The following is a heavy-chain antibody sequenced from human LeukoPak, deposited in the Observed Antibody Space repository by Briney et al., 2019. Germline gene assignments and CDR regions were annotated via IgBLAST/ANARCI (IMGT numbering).Heavy chain of an antibody. V-gene: IGHV3-53*01. CDR3: ARGAYSPNPPYYYYFMDV. J-gene: IGHJ6*03. CDR2: TYSGDSA. D-gene: IGHD4-11*01. Sequence: GCLRLSSAPSGFIPSITYTRSACPGPGKRLEKVSLTYSGDSATYAASVKGRFTVSSDNLQNAVYLQMNSLRAEDTAVYYCARGAYSPNPPYYYYFMDVWGKGTTVTVSS. CDR1: GFIPSITY.